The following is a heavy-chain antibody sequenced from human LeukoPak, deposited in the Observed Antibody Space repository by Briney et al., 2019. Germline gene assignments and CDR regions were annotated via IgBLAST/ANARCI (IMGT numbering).Heavy chain of an antibody. J-gene: IGHJ4*02. V-gene: IGHV3-30*18. CDR1: GFTFSDYG. D-gene: IGHD3-10*01. CDR2: ISYDGSNK. Sequence: GRSLRLSCAASGFTFSDYGMHWVRQAPGKGLEWVAVISYDGSNKYYADSVKGRFTISRDNSKNTLYLQMNSLRAEDTAVYYCAKGSSGSYTFYDYWGQGTLVTVSS. CDR3: AKGSSGSYTFYDY.